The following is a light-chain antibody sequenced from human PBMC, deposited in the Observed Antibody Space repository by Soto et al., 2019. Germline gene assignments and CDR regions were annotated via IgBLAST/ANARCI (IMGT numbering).Light chain of an antibody. CDR1: SSNIGNNY. V-gene: IGLV1-51*02. CDR3: GTWDNSMSLPYV. Sequence: QSVLTQPPSVSAAPGQKVTISCSGSSSNIGNNYVSCYQQLPGTAPKLLIFENNKRPSVIPDRFSASKSGTSATLAITGLQTGDAADYYCGTWDNSMSLPYVFGTGTKLTVL. CDR2: ENN. J-gene: IGLJ1*01.